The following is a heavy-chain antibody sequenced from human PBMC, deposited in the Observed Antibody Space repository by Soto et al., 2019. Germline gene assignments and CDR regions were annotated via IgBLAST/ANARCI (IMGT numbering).Heavy chain of an antibody. D-gene: IGHD5-12*01. J-gene: IGHJ4*02. CDR2: NYHSGTT. V-gene: IGHV4-59*01. CDR3: VREAYMGYGHALDH. Sequence: PSETLSLTCAVSGVTISTYYWSWIRQPPGKGLEWIGYNYHSGTTNYNPSLKSRVTISVDTSKNQFSLRLTPVTAADTAIYYCVREAYMGYGHALDHWGQGTLVTV. CDR1: GVTISTYY.